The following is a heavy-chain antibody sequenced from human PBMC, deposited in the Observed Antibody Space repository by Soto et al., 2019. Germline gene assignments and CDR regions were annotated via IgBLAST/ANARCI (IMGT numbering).Heavy chain of an antibody. CDR2: IIPIFGTA. J-gene: IGHJ5*02. D-gene: IGHD3-10*01. CDR1: GVTFSSYA. V-gene: IGHV1-69*13. CDR3: ARAPWATMVRGVIINLNWFDP. Sequence: GASVKVSCKASGVTFSSYAISCVRQAPGQGLEWMGGIIPIFGTANYAQKFQGRVTITADESTSTAYMELSSLRSEDTAVYYCARAPWATMVRGVIINLNWFDPWGQGTLVTVSS.